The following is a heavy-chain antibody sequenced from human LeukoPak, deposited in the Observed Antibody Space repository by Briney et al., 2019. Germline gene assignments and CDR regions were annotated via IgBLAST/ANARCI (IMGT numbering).Heavy chain of an antibody. CDR1: GFTFSDEY. Sequence: TGGSLRLSCAASGFTFSDEYMSWIRQAPGKGLEWVSYISNSGSYTNYADSVKGRFTISRDNAKNSLYLQMNSLRAEDTAVYYCARPRYYDSSGYYFDIWGQGTMVTVSS. CDR2: ISNSGSYT. CDR3: ARPRYYDSSGYYFDI. V-gene: IGHV3-11*03. J-gene: IGHJ3*02. D-gene: IGHD3-22*01.